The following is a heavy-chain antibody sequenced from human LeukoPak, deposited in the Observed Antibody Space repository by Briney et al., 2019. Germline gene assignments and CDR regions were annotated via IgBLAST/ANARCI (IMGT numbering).Heavy chain of an antibody. CDR2: IYYSGST. V-gene: IGHV4-31*03. D-gene: IGHD4-11*01. Sequence: TLSLTCTVSGGSISSGGYYWSWIRQHPGKGLEWIGYIYYSGSTYYNPSLKSRVTISVDTSKNQFSLKLSSVTAADTAVYYCAGEPKVKYYYGMDVWGQGTTVTVS. CDR1: GGSISSGGYY. J-gene: IGHJ6*02. CDR3: AGEPKVKYYYGMDV.